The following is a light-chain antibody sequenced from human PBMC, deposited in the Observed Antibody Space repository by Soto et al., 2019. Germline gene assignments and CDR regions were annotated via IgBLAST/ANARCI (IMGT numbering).Light chain of an antibody. V-gene: IGLV2-14*01. CDR3: TSYTSSSPLV. CDR2: EVV. Sequence: QSALTQPASVSGSPGQSITSSCTGTSSDVGGYNYVSWYQHHPGKAPKLMIYEVVNRPSGVSNRFSGSKSGNTASLTISGLQAEDEADYYCTSYTSSSPLVFGTGTKLTVL. J-gene: IGLJ1*01. CDR1: SSDVGGYNY.